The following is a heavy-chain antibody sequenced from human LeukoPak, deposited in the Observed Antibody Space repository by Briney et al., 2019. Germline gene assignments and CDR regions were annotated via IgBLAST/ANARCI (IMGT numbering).Heavy chain of an antibody. V-gene: IGHV3-74*01. CDR2: INADGTST. J-gene: IGHJ4*02. CDR1: GLTFSSDS. Sequence: GGSLRLSCAASGLTFSSDSMVWVRQAPGKGLVWVSYINADGTSTTYADSVKGRFTISRDNAKKTVYLQMNSLTSEDTAVYYYARNRDGLGLWGQGTLVTVSS. CDR3: ARNRDGLGL. D-gene: IGHD3-16*01.